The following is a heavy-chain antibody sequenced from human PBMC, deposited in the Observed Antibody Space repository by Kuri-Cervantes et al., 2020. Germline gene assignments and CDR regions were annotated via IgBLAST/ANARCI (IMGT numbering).Heavy chain of an antibody. J-gene: IGHJ4*02. D-gene: IGHD3-10*01. CDR1: GESFSGYC. CDR2: VNHSGST. Sequence: GSLRLSCAVYGESFSGYCWNWIRQPPGKGLEWIGEVNHSGSTNYNPSLKSRVTISVDTSKNQFSLKLSSVTAADTAVYYCARGAPKRSMVRGVKEKAVDYWGQGTLVTVSS. CDR3: ARGAPKRSMVRGVKEKAVDY. V-gene: IGHV4-34*01.